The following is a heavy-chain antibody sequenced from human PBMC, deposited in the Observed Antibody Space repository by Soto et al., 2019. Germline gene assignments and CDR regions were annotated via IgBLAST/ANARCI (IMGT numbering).Heavy chain of an antibody. D-gene: IGHD3-10*01. J-gene: IGHJ6*04. CDR3: ARGYGGYYGSGSLDV. CDR2: MYSDGTP. Sequence: EVQLVESGGGLVQPGESLRLSCAASGFPVDTNYMTWVRQAPGKGLEWVSVMYSDGTPYYADSVKGRFTIPRDSSKNTLYLQMNSLSAEDTAVYYCARGYGGYYGSGSLDVWGKGTTVTVSS. V-gene: IGHV3-66*01. CDR1: GFPVDTNY.